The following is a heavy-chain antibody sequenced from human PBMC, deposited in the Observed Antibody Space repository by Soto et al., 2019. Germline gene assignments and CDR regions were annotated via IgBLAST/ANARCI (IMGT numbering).Heavy chain of an antibody. V-gene: IGHV4-4*07. CDR1: GGSISSYY. Sequence: PSETLSLTCTVSGGSISSYYWSWIRQPAGKGLEWIGRIYTSGSTNYNPSLKSRVTMSVDTSKNQFSLKLSSVTAADTAVYYCARDRESFSSDWFDPWGHGTLVTVSS. CDR3: ARDRESFSSDWFDP. CDR2: IYTSGST. J-gene: IGHJ5*02. D-gene: IGHD3-16*01.